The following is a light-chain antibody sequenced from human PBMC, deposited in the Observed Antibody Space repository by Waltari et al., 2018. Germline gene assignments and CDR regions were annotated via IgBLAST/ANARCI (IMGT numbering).Light chain of an antibody. CDR1: SSNIGNNY. CDR3: ATWDSSLSGGV. V-gene: IGLV1-51*01. Sequence: HSVLTQPPSVSAAPGQDVTIFCSGSSSNIGNNYVSWYQQVPGTAPKLLIFDKNERRLGIPDRVSGSKSGTSATLDITGLQTGDEAHYYCATWDSSLSGGVFGGGTKVTVL. CDR2: DKN. J-gene: IGLJ2*01.